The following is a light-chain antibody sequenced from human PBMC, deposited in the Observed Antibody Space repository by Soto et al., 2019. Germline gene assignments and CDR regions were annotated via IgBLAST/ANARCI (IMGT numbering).Light chain of an antibody. Sequence: VTHSAATVSVKSGEKSTLACVASQYVSKKVAWYQKKPGQAPSLLILGAYTRATGVPARFSGSGSGTEFTLSISSLQSEDFAVYYCKQYKEWPPFTFGQGGRLEIK. J-gene: IGKJ5*01. CDR1: QYVSKK. CDR2: GAY. CDR3: KQYKEWPPFT. V-gene: IGKV3-15*01.